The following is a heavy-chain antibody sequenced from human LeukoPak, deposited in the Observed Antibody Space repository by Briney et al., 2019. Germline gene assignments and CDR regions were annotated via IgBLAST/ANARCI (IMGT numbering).Heavy chain of an antibody. D-gene: IGHD3-10*01. V-gene: IGHV4-59*06. J-gene: IGHJ3*02. Sequence: SETLSLTCTVSGGSISSYYWSWIRQPPGKGLEWIGYISYSGGTYYNPSLKSRVSISVDTSKSRFSLKMSSVTAADTAVYYCASTSKYIGSGRDDSFDIWGQGTMVTVSS. CDR2: ISYSGGT. CDR1: GGSISSYY. CDR3: ASTSKYIGSGRDDSFDI.